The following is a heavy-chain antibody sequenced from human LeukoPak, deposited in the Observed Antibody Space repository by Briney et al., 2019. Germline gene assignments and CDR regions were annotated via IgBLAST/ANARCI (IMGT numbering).Heavy chain of an antibody. J-gene: IGHJ6*02. D-gene: IGHD3-10*01. V-gene: IGHV1-69*04. CDR2: IIPILGIA. Sequence: ASVKVSCKASGGTFSSYAISWVRQAPGQGLEWMGRIIPILGIANYAQKFQGRVTITADKSTSTAYMELSSLRSEDTAVYYCATNPYGSGSYYYYYGMDVWGQGTTDTVSS. CDR1: GGTFSSYA. CDR3: ATNPYGSGSYYYYYGMDV.